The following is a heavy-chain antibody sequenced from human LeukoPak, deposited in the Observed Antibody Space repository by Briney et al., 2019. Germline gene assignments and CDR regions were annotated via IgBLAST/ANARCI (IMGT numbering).Heavy chain of an antibody. J-gene: IGHJ4*02. Sequence: PGGSLRLSCAASGFTFSSYAMSWVRQAPGKGLEWVSAISGSGGSTYYADSVKGRFTISRDNSKNTLYLQMNSLRAEDTAVYFCAKENGYYYDSSVLLGYWGQGTLVTVSS. CDR3: AKENGYYYDSSVLLGY. D-gene: IGHD3-22*01. CDR1: GFTFSSYA. V-gene: IGHV3-23*01. CDR2: ISGSGGST.